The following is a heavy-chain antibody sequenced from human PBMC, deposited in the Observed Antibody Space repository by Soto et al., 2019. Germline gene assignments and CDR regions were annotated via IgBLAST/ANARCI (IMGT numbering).Heavy chain of an antibody. D-gene: IGHD1-26*01. Sequence: VASVTASCKASGGSFSSSASSWVRQAPGQGHEWMGGLIPIFGTANYAQKFQGRVTSTADESTSTADMELSSLRSEDTAVYYCARVRGTSGMDVWGQGTTVTVSS. CDR2: LIPIFGTA. CDR3: ARVRGTSGMDV. J-gene: IGHJ6*01. CDR1: GGSFSSSA. V-gene: IGHV1-69*13.